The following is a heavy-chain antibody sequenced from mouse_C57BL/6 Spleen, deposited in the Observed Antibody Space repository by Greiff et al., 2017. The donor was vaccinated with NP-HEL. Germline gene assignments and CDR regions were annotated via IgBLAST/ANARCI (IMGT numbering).Heavy chain of an antibody. J-gene: IGHJ2*01. Sequence: QVQLQQSGPGLVQPSQSLSITCTVSGFSLTSYGVHWVRQSPGKGLEWLGVIWSGGSTDYNAAFISRLSISKDNSKSQVFFKMNSLQADDTAIYYCARITTVEGYYFDDWGQGTTLTVSS. CDR1: GFSLTSYG. D-gene: IGHD1-1*01. V-gene: IGHV2-2*01. CDR3: ARITTVEGYYFDD. CDR2: IWSGGST.